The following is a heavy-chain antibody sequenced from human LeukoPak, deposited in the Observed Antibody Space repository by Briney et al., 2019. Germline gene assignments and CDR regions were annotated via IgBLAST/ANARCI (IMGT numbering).Heavy chain of an antibody. Sequence: SETLSLTCTVSGYSISSGYYWGWIRQPPGKGLEWIGSIYHSGSTYYNPSLKSRVTISVDTSKNQFSLKLSSVTAADTAVYYCARDGRSFDYRGQGTLVTVSS. CDR1: GYSISSGYY. CDR3: ARDGRSFDY. V-gene: IGHV4-38-2*02. CDR2: IYHSGST. J-gene: IGHJ4*02.